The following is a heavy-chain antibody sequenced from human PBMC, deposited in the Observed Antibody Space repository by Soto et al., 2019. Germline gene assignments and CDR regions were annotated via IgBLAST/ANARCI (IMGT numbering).Heavy chain of an antibody. Sequence: SVKISCKAPVGTLSSYAISWVRQAPGQGLEWTGGIIPIFGKANYAQKFQGRVTITADESTSTAYMELSSLRAEYTAVYYCARDKYGDYRAFDIWGQGTMVTV. CDR3: ARDKYGDYRAFDI. J-gene: IGHJ3*02. CDR2: IIPIFGKA. V-gene: IGHV1-69*13. D-gene: IGHD4-17*01. CDR1: VGTLSSYA.